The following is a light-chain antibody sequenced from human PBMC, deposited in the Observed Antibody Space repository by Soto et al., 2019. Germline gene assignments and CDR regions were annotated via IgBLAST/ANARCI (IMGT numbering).Light chain of an antibody. Sequence: QSVLTQPASVYGAPGQSITISCAGTFSDIGRYEFVSWYQQHPGKAPKVLIYGVSKRPSGVSNRFSGSKSGNTASLTISGLQAEDESDYYCCSFTSINTYVFGTGTKVTVL. CDR2: GVS. CDR1: FSDIGRYEF. CDR3: CSFTSINTYV. J-gene: IGLJ1*01. V-gene: IGLV2-23*02.